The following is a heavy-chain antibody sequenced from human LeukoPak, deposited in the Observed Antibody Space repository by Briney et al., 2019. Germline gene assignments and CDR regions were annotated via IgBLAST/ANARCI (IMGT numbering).Heavy chain of an antibody. CDR3: GSGYSSLTRPIDY. CDR1: GGSVSSGSYY. J-gene: IGHJ4*02. Sequence: SETLSLTCTVSGGSVSSGSYYWSWIRQPPGKGLEWIGYIYYSGSTNYNPSLKSRVTISVDTSKNQFSLKLSSVTAADTAVYYCGSGYSSLTRPIDYWGQGTLVTVSS. CDR2: IYYSGST. V-gene: IGHV4-61*01. D-gene: IGHD5-18*01.